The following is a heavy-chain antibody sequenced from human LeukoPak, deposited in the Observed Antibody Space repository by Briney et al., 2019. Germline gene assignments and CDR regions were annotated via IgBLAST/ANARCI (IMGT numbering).Heavy chain of an antibody. V-gene: IGHV1-2*02. CDR1: GYTFTGYY. CDR2: INPNSGGT. D-gene: IGHD6-13*01. CDR3: ARDLIDIAAAGPVY. J-gene: IGHJ4*02. Sequence: ASVKVSCKASGYTFTGYYMHWVRQAPGQWLEWMGWINPNSGGTNYAQKFQGRVTMTRDTSISTAYMELSRLRSDDTAVYYCARDLIDIAAAGPVYWGQGTLVTVSS.